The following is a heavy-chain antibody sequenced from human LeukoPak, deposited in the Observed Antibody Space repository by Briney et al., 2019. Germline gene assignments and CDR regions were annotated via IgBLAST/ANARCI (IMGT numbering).Heavy chain of an antibody. V-gene: IGHV3-74*01. CDR2: INNDGRST. J-gene: IGHJ4*02. D-gene: IGHD2-15*01. Sequence: GRSLRLSCASSGFTFSFYWMHWVRQAPGKGLVWVSRINNDGRSTSYAGSVKGRFTISRDNAKNTLYLQMNSLRAEDTAVYYCARDNEYCTGGTCRLDYWGQGTPVTVSS. CDR3: ARDNEYCTGGTCRLDY. CDR1: GFTFSFYW.